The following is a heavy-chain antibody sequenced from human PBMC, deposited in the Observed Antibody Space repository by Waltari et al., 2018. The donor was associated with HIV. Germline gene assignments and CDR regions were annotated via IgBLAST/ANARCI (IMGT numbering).Heavy chain of an antibody. Sequence: QVQLVQSGAEVKMPGSSVKVPCKTSGGLFSSYAFSWVGPAPGQGLEWMGVIVPNFGTPNYPQKFQGRVTITADESTSTVYMKLSSLTTEDTAVYYCATDRPSYYYDSSAVLPLDNWGQGTLVTVSS. CDR2: IVPNFGTP. V-gene: IGHV1-69*13. J-gene: IGHJ4*02. CDR1: GGLFSSYA. CDR3: ATDRPSYYYDSSAVLPLDN. D-gene: IGHD3-22*01.